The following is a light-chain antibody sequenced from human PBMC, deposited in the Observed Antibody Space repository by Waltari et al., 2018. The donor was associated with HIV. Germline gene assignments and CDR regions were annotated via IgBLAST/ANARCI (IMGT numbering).Light chain of an antibody. V-gene: IGKV3-20*01. CDR3: QQYGSSPPKIT. Sequence: EIVLTQSPGTLSLSPGDRATLSCRSSPSVSSSYLAWYQQKPGQAPRRLIYGASSRATGIPDRFSGSGSGTDFTLTISRLEPEDFAVYYCQQYGSSPPKITFGQGTRLEIK. CDR1: PSVSSSY. J-gene: IGKJ5*01. CDR2: GAS.